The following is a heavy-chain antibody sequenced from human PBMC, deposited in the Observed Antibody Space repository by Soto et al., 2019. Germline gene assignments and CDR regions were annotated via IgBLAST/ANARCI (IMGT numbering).Heavy chain of an antibody. CDR2: IRSKAYGGTT. D-gene: IGHD5-18*01. CDR3: TRDAAFGYSYGFSSY. CDR1: GFTFGDYA. J-gene: IGHJ4*02. V-gene: IGHV3-49*03. Sequence: GGSLRLSCTASGFTFGDYAMSWFRQAPGKGLEWVGFIRSKAYGGTTEYDASVKGRFTISRDDSKSIAYLQMNSLKTEYTAVYYCTRDAAFGYSYGFSSYWGQGTLVTVSS.